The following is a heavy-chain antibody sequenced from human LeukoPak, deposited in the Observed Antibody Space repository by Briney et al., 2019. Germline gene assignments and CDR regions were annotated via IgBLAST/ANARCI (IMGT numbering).Heavy chain of an antibody. V-gene: IGHV1-18*01. Sequence: ASEKVSCKASGYTFTSYGISWVRQAPAQGLEWMGRISAYNGNTNYAQNLQGRVTMTTDTSTSKAYMELRSLRSDDTAVYYCARGHSHTAQTPFDYWGQGTLVTVSS. CDR2: ISAYNGNT. CDR3: ARGHSHTAQTPFDY. J-gene: IGHJ4*02. D-gene: IGHD5-18*01. CDR1: GYTFTSYG.